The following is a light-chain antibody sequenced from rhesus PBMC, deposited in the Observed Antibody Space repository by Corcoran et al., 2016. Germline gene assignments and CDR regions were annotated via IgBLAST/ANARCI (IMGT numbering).Light chain of an antibody. V-gene: IGLV2-13*03. CDR3: CSYARTGTFI. Sequence: QAAPTQSPSVSGSPGQSVTLSCTGTSSDIGGYNRVSWYQQYPGKVPKLEIYEVSKLPSGVSDRLSGSKSGNTASLTISGLKAEDEADYYCCSYARTGTFIFGGGTRLTVL. J-gene: IGLJ1*01. CDR2: EVS. CDR1: SSDIGGYNR.